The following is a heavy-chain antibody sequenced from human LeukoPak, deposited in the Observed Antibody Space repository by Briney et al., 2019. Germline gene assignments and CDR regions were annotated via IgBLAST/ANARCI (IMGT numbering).Heavy chain of an antibody. Sequence: GRSLRLSCAASGFTFSSYAMHWVRQAPGKGLEWVAVISYDGSNKYYADSVKGRFTISRDNSKNTLYLQMNSLRAEDTAVYYCARERSSLGFPIDYWGQGTLVTVSS. CDR1: GFTFSSYA. V-gene: IGHV3-30-3*01. D-gene: IGHD5-18*01. CDR3: ARERSSLGFPIDY. CDR2: ISYDGSNK. J-gene: IGHJ4*02.